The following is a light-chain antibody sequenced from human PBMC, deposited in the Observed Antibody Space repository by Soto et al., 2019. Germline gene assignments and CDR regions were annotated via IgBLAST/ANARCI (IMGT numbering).Light chain of an antibody. J-gene: IGLJ1*01. CDR1: SSDVGGYDY. Sequence: QSALTQPASVSGSPGQSITISCTGTSSDVGGYDYVSWYQQHPGKVPKLLIYDVSDRPSGFSDRFSGSKSGNTASLTISGLQPEDEADYYCRSFTSNKTRVFGGGTKVTVL. CDR2: DVS. V-gene: IGLV2-14*03. CDR3: RSFTSNKTRV.